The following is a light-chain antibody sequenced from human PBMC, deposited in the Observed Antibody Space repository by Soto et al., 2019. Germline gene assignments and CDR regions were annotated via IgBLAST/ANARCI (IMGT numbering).Light chain of an antibody. V-gene: IGKV3-11*01. Sequence: IRLTQSPATLSLSTGEGATLSCRASPSVTNYLAWYQQKPGQPPRLLIYGAFNRAAGIPARFSGSGSGTDFTLTISSLEPEDSAVYYCQQRNIWPPVTFGQGRRLEIK. CDR2: GAF. CDR1: PSVTNY. J-gene: IGKJ5*01. CDR3: QQRNIWPPVT.